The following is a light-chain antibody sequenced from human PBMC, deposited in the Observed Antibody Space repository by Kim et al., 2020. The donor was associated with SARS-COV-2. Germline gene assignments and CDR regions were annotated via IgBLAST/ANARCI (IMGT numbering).Light chain of an antibody. CDR3: QQLNSYPSLT. CDR1: QGISSY. J-gene: IGKJ4*01. CDR2: AAS. V-gene: IGKV1-9*01. Sequence: SVGDRVIITCRASQGISSYLAWYQEKPGKAPKLLIYAASTLQSGVPSRFSGSGSGTEFTLTISSLQPEDFATYYCQQLNSYPSLTFGGGTKVDIK.